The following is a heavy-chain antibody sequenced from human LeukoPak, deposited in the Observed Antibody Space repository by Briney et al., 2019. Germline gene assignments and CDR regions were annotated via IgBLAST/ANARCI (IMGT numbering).Heavy chain of an antibody. CDR3: VYYYGSGSVEY. CDR1: GGSITSSNYY. V-gene: IGHV4-39*01. D-gene: IGHD3-10*01. CDR2: FYYSGST. J-gene: IGHJ4*02. Sequence: PSETLSLTCTVSGGSITSSNYYWGWIRQPPGKGLEWIGSFYYSGSTNYNPSLKSRVTISVDTSKNQFSLKLSSVTAADTAVYYCVYYYGSGSVEYWGQGALVTVSS.